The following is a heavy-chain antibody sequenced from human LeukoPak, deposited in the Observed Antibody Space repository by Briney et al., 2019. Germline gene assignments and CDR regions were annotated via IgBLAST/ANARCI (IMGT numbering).Heavy chain of an antibody. CDR1: GFTFSSYS. Sequence: GGSLRLSCAASGFTFSSYSMNWVRQAPGKGLEWVSSISSSSSYIHSADSVRGRFTISRDNAKNSLFLQMNSLRAEDTAVYYCARDEWGDAFDIWGQGTLVTVFS. V-gene: IGHV3-21*01. CDR3: ARDEWGDAFDI. J-gene: IGHJ3*02. D-gene: IGHD1-26*01. CDR2: ISSSSSYI.